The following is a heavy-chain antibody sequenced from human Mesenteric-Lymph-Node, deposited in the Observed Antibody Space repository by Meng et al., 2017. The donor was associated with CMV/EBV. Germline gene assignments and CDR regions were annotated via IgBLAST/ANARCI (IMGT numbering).Heavy chain of an antibody. CDR3: TRGGDGYPAGH. D-gene: IGHD5-24*01. CDR2: ISPIGDAI. V-gene: IGHV3-48*02. J-gene: IGHJ4*02. CDR1: GFNFNNYW. Sequence: GESLKISCAASGFNFNNYWMLWVRQAPGKGLEWVSYISPIGDAIYYADSVKGRFTMYRENARNFVFLQMNSLRDGDTAVYYCTRGGDGYPAGHWGQGTLVTVSS.